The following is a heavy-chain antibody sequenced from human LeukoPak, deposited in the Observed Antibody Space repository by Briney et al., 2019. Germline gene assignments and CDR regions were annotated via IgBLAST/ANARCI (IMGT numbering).Heavy chain of an antibody. Sequence: GGSLRLSCAASGFTFDDYAMHWVRQAPGKGLEWVSLISWGGGSTYYADSVKGRFTISRDNSKNSLYLQMNSLRAEDTALYYCAKDGSYSGSYDYWGQGTLVTVSS. CDR3: AKDGSYSGSYDY. D-gene: IGHD1-26*01. V-gene: IGHV3-43D*03. CDR2: ISWGGGST. CDR1: GFTFDDYA. J-gene: IGHJ4*02.